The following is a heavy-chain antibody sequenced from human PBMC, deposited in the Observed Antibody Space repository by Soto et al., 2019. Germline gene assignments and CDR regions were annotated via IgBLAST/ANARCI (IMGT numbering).Heavy chain of an antibody. J-gene: IGHJ4*02. D-gene: IGHD1-26*01. CDR2: ISSNGGST. V-gene: IGHV3-64*01. CDR3: ARGVGASDY. Sequence: EVQLVESGGGLVQPGGSLRLSCAASGFTFSSYAMHWVRQAPGKGLEYVSAISSNGGSTYYANSVKGRFTISRDNSKNTLYLQMGSLRAEDMAVYYCARGVGASDYWGQGPLVTVSS. CDR1: GFTFSSYA.